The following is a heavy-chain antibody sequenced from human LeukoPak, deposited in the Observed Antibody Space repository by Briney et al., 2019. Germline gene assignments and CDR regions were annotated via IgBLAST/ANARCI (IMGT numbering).Heavy chain of an antibody. V-gene: IGHV1-69*13. CDR1: GGTFSSYA. Sequence: SVKVSCKASGGTFSSYAISWVRQAPGQGLEWMGGIIPIFGTANYAQKFQGRVTNTADESTSTAYMELSSLRSEDTAVYYCARDGGVSKRFDPWGQGTLVTVSS. CDR2: IIPIFGTA. CDR3: ARDGGVSKRFDP. J-gene: IGHJ5*02. D-gene: IGHD2-8*02.